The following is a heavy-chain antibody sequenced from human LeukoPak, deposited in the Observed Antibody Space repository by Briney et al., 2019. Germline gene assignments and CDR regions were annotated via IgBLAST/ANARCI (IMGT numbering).Heavy chain of an antibody. CDR2: IKEDGSEK. CDR1: GFTSSSYW. J-gene: IGHJ4*02. Sequence: PGGSLRLSCAASGFTSSSYWMSWVRQAPGKGLEWVANIKEDGSEKYYVDSVKGRLTISRDTAKSSLYLQMNSLRAEDTAVYYCARLRAGDYFDYWGQGTLVTVSS. CDR3: ARLRAGDYFDY. D-gene: IGHD6-19*01. V-gene: IGHV3-7*04.